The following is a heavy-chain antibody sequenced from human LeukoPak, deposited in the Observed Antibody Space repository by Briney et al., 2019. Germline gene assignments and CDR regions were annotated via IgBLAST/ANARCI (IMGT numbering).Heavy chain of an antibody. Sequence: GGSLRLSCAASGLTFTNHAMTWVRQAPGKGLEWVSTISDSGGATYYVDSVKGRFTISRDNSKNTVYLQMNSLRVEDTAVYYCVRGAKLLWFDPWGQGTLVSVSS. J-gene: IGHJ5*02. CDR1: GLTFTNHA. CDR3: VRGAKLLWFDP. D-gene: IGHD4-23*01. V-gene: IGHV3-23*01. CDR2: ISDSGGAT.